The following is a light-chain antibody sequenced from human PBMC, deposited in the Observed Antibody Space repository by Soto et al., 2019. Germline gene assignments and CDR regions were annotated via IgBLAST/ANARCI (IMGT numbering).Light chain of an antibody. V-gene: IGKV3-20*01. CDR2: GAS. CDR3: QQYASSPIT. Sequence: EIVLTQSPGTLSLSPGERATLSCRASQSVSSNFLAWYQQKPGPAPRLLIYGASSRATGIPDRFSGSGSGTDFTLTISRLEPEDFAVYYCQQYASSPITFCPGIRLEIK. CDR1: QSVSSNF. J-gene: IGKJ5*01.